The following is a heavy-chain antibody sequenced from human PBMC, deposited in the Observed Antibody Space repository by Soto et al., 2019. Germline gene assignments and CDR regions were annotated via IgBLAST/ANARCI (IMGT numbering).Heavy chain of an antibody. CDR2: ISSSGATT. J-gene: IGHJ5*02. CDR1: GFSFGSYS. Sequence: PGGSLRLSCAASGFSFGSYSMNWVRQAPGKGLEWVSFISSSGATTYYADSVKGRFTISRDNAKNSLYLQMNTLRDEDTAVYYCARDQGRIAIFGVVMEGNYFDPWGQGTLVTVSS. V-gene: IGHV3-48*02. D-gene: IGHD3-3*01. CDR3: ARDQGRIAIFGVVMEGNYFDP.